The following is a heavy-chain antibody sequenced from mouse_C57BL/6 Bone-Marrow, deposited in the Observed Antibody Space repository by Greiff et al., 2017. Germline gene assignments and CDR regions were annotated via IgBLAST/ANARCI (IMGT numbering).Heavy chain of an antibody. CDR3: TTGGELGGFAY. Sequence: EVQLQESGAELVRPGASVKLSCTASGFNIKDDYMHWVKQRPEQGLEWIGWIDPENGDTEYASKFQGKATITADPSSNTAYLQLSSLTSEDTAVYYCTTGGELGGFAYWGQGTLVTVSA. CDR2: IDPENGDT. D-gene: IGHD1-1*02. J-gene: IGHJ3*01. V-gene: IGHV14-4*01. CDR1: GFNIKDDY.